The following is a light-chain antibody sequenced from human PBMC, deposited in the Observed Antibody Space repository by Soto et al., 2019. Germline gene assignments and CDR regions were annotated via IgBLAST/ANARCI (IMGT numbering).Light chain of an antibody. CDR1: ESVSSSH. CDR3: QDYGSSTNT. V-gene: IGKV3-20*01. CDR2: GAS. Sequence: EIVLTQSPDTLSLSPGERATLSCRASESVSSSHLAWYQHKRGQTPRLLIYGASYRATGIPDRFSGSGSGTDFTLTISRLEPEDFAVDYCQDYGSSTNTFGQGTRLEMK. J-gene: IGKJ5*01.